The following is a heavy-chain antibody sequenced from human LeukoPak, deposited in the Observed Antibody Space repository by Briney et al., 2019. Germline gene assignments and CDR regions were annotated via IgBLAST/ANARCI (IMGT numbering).Heavy chain of an antibody. CDR1: GFTFSNAW. CDR3: ATRISRDGYNWAYDS. CDR2: IKSKTEGGTT. Sequence: PGGSLRLSCAASGFTFSNAWMYWGRQAPGKGLEWVARIKSKTEGGTTDYAPPVKGRLPLSKDDSKNTLYLEMNSLKTEDTAVYYCATRISRDGYNWAYDSWGLGTLVTVSS. D-gene: IGHD5-24*01. V-gene: IGHV3-15*01. J-gene: IGHJ4*02.